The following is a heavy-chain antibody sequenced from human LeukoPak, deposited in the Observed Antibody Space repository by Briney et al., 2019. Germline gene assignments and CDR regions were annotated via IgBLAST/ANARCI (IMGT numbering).Heavy chain of an antibody. V-gene: IGHV3-9*01. CDR1: GSTLGSYA. J-gene: IGHJ2*01. CDR3: AKGSGSYPDWYFDL. CDR2: ISWNSGSI. Sequence: GGSWKFSWPASGSTLGSYAMGWVGQVQGKGLGWFSGISWNSGSIGYADSVKGRFTISRDNAKNSLYLQMNSLRAEDTALYYCAKGSGSYPDWYFDLWGRGTLVTVSS. D-gene: IGHD1-26*01.